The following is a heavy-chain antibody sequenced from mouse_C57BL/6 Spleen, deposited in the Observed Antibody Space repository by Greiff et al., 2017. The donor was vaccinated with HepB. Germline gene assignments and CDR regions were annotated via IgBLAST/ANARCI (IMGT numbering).Heavy chain of an antibody. CDR2: IHPNSGST. CDR1: GYTFTSYW. Sequence: QVQLQQPGAELVKPGASVKLSCKASGYTFTSYWMHWVKQRPGQGLEWIGMIHPNSGSTNYNEKFKSKATLTVDKSSSTAYRQLSSLTSEDSAVYYCARKGGYSNDDDYWGQGTTLTVSS. CDR3: ARKGGYSNDDDY. D-gene: IGHD2-12*01. J-gene: IGHJ2*01. V-gene: IGHV1-64*01.